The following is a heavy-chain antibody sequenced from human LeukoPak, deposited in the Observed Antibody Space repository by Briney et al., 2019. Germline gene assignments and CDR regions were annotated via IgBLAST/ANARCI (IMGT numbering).Heavy chain of an antibody. CDR2: LYYSGNT. D-gene: IGHD3-10*01. CDR3: ARHVSSGSYVIRPDQ. Sequence: SETLSLTCTVSGGSISSSSYYWGWIRQPPGKGLEWIGSLYYSGNTYYNPSLKSRVNISVDTSKNQFSLKLSSVAAADTAVYYCARHVSSGSYVIRPDQWGQGTLVTVSS. CDR1: GGSISSSSYY. J-gene: IGHJ4*02. V-gene: IGHV4-39*01.